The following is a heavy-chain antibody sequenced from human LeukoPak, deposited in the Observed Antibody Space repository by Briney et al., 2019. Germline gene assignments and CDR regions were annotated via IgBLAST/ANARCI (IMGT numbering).Heavy chain of an antibody. CDR1: GYAITSGGFS. CDR3: VRHGDLTIFRGVIDY. J-gene: IGHJ4*02. V-gene: IGHV4-30-2*01. CDR2: IYDRGPA. Sequence: SQTLSLTCTVSGYAITSGGFSWNWIRQPPGKGLEWIGCIYDRGPAYYNPSLKGRFTISVDRPKNQFFLNVTSLTAADTAVYYCVRHGDLTIFRGVIDYWGQGTQVTVSS. D-gene: IGHD3-10*01.